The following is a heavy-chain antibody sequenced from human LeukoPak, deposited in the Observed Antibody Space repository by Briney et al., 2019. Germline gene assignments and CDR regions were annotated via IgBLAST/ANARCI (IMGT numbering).Heavy chain of an antibody. Sequence: GASVKVSCKASGYTFTGYYMNWVRQAPGQGLEWMGWINPNSGGTNYAQKFQGRVTMTRDTSISTAYMELSRLRSDDTAVYYCARVLESYYYDSSGYYHGLDYWGQGTLVTVSS. CDR1: GYTFTGYY. J-gene: IGHJ4*02. D-gene: IGHD3-22*01. CDR3: ARVLESYYYDSSGYYHGLDY. V-gene: IGHV1-2*02. CDR2: INPNSGGT.